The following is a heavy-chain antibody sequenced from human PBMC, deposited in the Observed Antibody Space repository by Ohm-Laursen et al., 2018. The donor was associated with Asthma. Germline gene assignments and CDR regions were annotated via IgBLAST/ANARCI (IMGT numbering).Heavy chain of an antibody. D-gene: IGHD4-11*01. CDR3: ARGPSYYSNYGRGVYYYGMDV. V-gene: IGHV1-18*04. Sequence: VSSVTASCKASGYTFTRYGISWARQAPGQGLEWMGWISAYNGNTNYAQKLQGRVTMTTDTSTSTAYMELRSLRSEDTAVYYCARGPSYYSNYGRGVYYYGMDVWGQGTTVTVSS. J-gene: IGHJ6*02. CDR1: GYTFTRYG. CDR2: ISAYNGNT.